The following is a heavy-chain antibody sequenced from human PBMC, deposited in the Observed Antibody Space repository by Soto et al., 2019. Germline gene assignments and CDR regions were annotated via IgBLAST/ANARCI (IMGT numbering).Heavy chain of an antibody. Sequence: QVQLQESGPGLVKPSETLSLTCTVSGGSVSSGSYYWSWIRQPPGKGLEWIGYIYYSVSTNYNPSLKSRVTISVDTSKNRFSLKVSSETAADTAVYYCASYSSGWYDVIYWGQGTLVTVSS. CDR1: GGSVSSGSYY. CDR2: IYYSVST. J-gene: IGHJ4*02. V-gene: IGHV4-61*01. D-gene: IGHD6-19*01. CDR3: ASYSSGWYDVIY.